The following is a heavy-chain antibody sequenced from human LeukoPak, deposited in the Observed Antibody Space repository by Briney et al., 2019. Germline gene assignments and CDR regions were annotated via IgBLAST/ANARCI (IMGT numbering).Heavy chain of an antibody. J-gene: IGHJ4*02. V-gene: IGHV4-38-2*01. Sequence: PSETLSLTCAVSGYSISSDNYWVWIRQPPGEGLEWTGGIYHSGSTYYNPSLKSRVTMSVDTSKNQFSLKLSSVTAADTAVYYCARAPRDSSSSNYMRRFDYWGQGTLVTVSS. CDR3: ARAPRDSSSSNYMRRFDY. CDR1: GYSISSDNY. D-gene: IGHD3-22*01. CDR2: IYHSGST.